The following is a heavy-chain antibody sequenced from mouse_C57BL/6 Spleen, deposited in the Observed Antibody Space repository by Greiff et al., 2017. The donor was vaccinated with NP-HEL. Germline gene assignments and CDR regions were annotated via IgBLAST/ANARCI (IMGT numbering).Heavy chain of an antibody. CDR3: ARWYYAYDGPYYFDY. J-gene: IGHJ2*01. CDR2: IRYKANGYTT. V-gene: IGHV7-3*01. CDR1: GFTFTDYY. D-gene: IGHD2-2*01. Sequence: EVKVVESGGGLVQPGGSLSLSCAASGFTFTDYYMSWVRQPPGKALEWLGFIRYKANGYTTEYSASVKGRFTISRDNSQSILYLKMNALSAEDSATYYCARWYYAYDGPYYFDYWGQGTTLTVSS.